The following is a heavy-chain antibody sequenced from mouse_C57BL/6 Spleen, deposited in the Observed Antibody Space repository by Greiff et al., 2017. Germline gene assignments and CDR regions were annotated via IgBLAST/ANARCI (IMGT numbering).Heavy chain of an antibody. D-gene: IGHD1-2*01. Sequence: QVQLQQPGAELVMPGASVKLSCKASGYTFTSYWMHWVKQRPGQGLEWIGEIDPSDSYTNYNQKFKGKSTLTVDKSSSTAYMQLSSLTSEDSAVYYSARGTTADYWGQGTTLTVSS. CDR2: IDPSDSYT. J-gene: IGHJ2*01. V-gene: IGHV1-69*01. CDR1: GYTFTSYW. CDR3: ARGTTADY.